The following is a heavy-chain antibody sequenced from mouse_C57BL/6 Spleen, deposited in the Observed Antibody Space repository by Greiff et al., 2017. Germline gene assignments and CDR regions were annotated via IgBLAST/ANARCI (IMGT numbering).Heavy chain of an antibody. D-gene: IGHD2-3*01. J-gene: IGHJ2*01. Sequence: VQLQQSGAELARPGASVKLSCKASGYTFTSYGISWVKQRTGQGLEWIGEIYPRSGNTYYNEKFKGKATLTADKSSSTAYMELRSLTSEDSAVYICASLYDGYYLFDYWGQGTTLTVSS. V-gene: IGHV1-81*01. CDR3: ASLYDGYYLFDY. CDR2: IYPRSGNT. CDR1: GYTFTSYG.